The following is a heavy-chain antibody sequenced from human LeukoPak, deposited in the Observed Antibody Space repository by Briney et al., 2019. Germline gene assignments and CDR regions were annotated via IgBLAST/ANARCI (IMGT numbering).Heavy chain of an antibody. V-gene: IGHV4-61*02. Sequence: KPSQTLSLTCTVSGGSISSGSYYWSWIRQPAGKGLEWIGRIYTSGSTNYNPSLKSRVTISVDTSKNQFSLKLSSVTAADTAVYYCARRPAYYDFWSRSDACDIWGQGTMDTVSS. CDR1: GGSISSGSYY. CDR2: IYTSGST. CDR3: ARRPAYYDFWSRSDACDI. D-gene: IGHD3-3*01. J-gene: IGHJ3*02.